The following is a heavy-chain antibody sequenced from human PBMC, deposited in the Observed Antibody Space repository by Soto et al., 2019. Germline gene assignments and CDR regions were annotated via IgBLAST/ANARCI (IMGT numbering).Heavy chain of an antibody. CDR1: GFTFSTYS. CDR3: ARGLSFASGNYYTYFFDY. CDR2: ISSSGSYI. D-gene: IGHD3-10*01. V-gene: IGHV3-21*01. J-gene: IGHJ4*02. Sequence: GGSLRLSCAPSGFTFSTYSMNWVRQAPGKGLEWVSSISSSGSYIYYADSMKGRFTISRDNAKNSLGLQMNSLRAEDTAVYYCARGLSFASGNYYTYFFDYWGQGTLVTVSS.